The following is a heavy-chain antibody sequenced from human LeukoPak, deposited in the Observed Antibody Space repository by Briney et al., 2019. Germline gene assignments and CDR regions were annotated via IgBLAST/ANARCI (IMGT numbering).Heavy chain of an antibody. CDR1: GGSISSGDYY. V-gene: IGHV4-30-4*01. CDR2: IYYSGST. J-gene: IGHJ6*02. D-gene: IGHD3-10*01. Sequence: SETLSLTCTVSGGSISSGDYYWSWIRQPPGKGLEWIGYIYYSGSTYYNPSLKSRVTISVDTSKNQSSLKLSSVTAADTAVYYCARGYYYGSGSPVYGMDVWGQGTTVTVSS. CDR3: ARGYYYGSGSPVYGMDV.